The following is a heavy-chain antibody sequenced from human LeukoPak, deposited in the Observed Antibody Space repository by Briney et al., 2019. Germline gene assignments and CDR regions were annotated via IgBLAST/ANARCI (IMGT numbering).Heavy chain of an antibody. Sequence: ASVKVSCRASGYTFTSYGISWVRQAPGQGLEWMGWISAYKGNTNYAQKLQGRVTMTTDTSTSTAYMELRSLRSDDTAVYYCAIKPVVVVAATDDAFDIWGQGTMVTVSS. CDR2: ISAYKGNT. D-gene: IGHD2-15*01. V-gene: IGHV1-18*04. CDR1: GYTFTSYG. CDR3: AIKPVVVVAATDDAFDI. J-gene: IGHJ3*02.